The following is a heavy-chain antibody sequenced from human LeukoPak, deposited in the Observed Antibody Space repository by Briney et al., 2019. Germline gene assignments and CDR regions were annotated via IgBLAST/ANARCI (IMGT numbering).Heavy chain of an antibody. CDR3: ARARMGQLISRYHFYMDV. D-gene: IGHD2-2*01. CDR2: INWNGGST. Sequence: GGSLRLSCAASGFTFDDYGMSWVRQAPGKGLEWVSSINWNGGSTGYADSAKGRFTISRDNAKNSLYLQMNSLRAEDTALYYCARARMGQLISRYHFYMDVWGKGTTVTVSS. V-gene: IGHV3-20*04. CDR1: GFTFDDYG. J-gene: IGHJ6*03.